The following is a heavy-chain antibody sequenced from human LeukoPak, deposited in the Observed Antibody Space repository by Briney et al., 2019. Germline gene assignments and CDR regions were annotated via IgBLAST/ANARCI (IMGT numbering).Heavy chain of an antibody. V-gene: IGHV3-33*01. CDR2: IWYDGSNI. J-gene: IGHJ4*02. D-gene: IGHD3-10*02. CDR3: ARDFYTGMFDY. Sequence: LGRSLRLSCAASGFTFSSYGFHWVRQAPGKGLEWVAVIWYDGSNIHYAESVKGRFTISRDNSRDTLYLHMNSLRPEDTAVYYCARDFYTGMFDYWGQGTLVTVSS. CDR1: GFTFSSYG.